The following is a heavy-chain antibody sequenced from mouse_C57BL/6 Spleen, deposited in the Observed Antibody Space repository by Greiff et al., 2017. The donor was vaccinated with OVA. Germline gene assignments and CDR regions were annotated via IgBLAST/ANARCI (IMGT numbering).Heavy chain of an antibody. D-gene: IGHD1-1*01. CDR2: INPSNGGT. J-gene: IGHJ2*01. CDR1: GYTFTSYW. CDR3: ARRKANYYGSSSLDY. Sequence: QVQLQQPGPELVKPGASVKLSCKASGYTFTSYWMHWVKQRPGQGLEWIGNINPSNGGTNYNEKFKSKATLTVDKSSSTAYMQLSSLTSEDSAVYYGARRKANYYGSSSLDYWGQGTTLTVSS. V-gene: IGHV1-53*01.